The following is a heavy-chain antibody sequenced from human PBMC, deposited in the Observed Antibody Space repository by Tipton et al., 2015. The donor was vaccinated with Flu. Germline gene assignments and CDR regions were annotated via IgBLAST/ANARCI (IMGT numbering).Heavy chain of an antibody. J-gene: IGHJ5*02. Sequence: VQLVQSGAEVKKPGESLKISCKGFGYNFATYWIGWVRQMPGKGLEWMGIIYPGDSRTRYSPSFQGQVTISADESTNTAYLQWGSLKASDTAMYYCARHEDYYRSGGYNWFDPWGQGTLVTVSS. CDR1: GYNFATYW. D-gene: IGHD3-22*01. CDR2: IYPGDSRT. V-gene: IGHV5-51*01. CDR3: ARHEDYYRSGGYNWFDP.